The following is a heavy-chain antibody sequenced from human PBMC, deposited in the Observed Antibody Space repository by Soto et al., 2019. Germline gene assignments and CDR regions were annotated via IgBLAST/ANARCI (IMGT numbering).Heavy chain of an antibody. D-gene: IGHD4-17*01. CDR1: GFPFDDYG. CDR2: TRDGGST. Sequence: EVQLVESGGSVVRPGGSLRLSFAAFGFPFDDYGITRDGGSTGYADSVKGRFPISRDNAKNSLYLQMNSLRAEDTAFYYCARAPGYYGDFFDYWGQGTLVTVSS. CDR3: ARAPGYYGDFFDY. J-gene: IGHJ4*02. V-gene: IGHV3-20*03.